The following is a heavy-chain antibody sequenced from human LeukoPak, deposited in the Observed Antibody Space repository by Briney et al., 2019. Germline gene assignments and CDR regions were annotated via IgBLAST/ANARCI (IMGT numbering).Heavy chain of an antibody. Sequence: QPGGSLRLSCAASGFAFSSYAMSWVRQAPGKGLEWVSVISGSGGTTYYADSVKGRFTISRDNSKNTLYVQMNNLRAEDTAVYYCARGGELLRPADYWGQGTLVTVSS. CDR3: ARGGELLRPADY. CDR2: ISGSGGTT. CDR1: GFAFSSYA. V-gene: IGHV3-23*01. D-gene: IGHD1-26*01. J-gene: IGHJ4*02.